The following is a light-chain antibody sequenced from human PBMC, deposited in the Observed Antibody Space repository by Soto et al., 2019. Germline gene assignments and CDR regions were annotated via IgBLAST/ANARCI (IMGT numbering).Light chain of an antibody. Sequence: EIVLTQSPATLSLSPGERATLSCRASQSVSNDLVWYHQKPGQAPRLVIYYASNRASGIPVRFSGSGSGTDFTLTISSLEPEDFAVYYCQQRSSWPPTFGGGTKVEFK. CDR1: QSVSND. CDR3: QQRSSWPPT. J-gene: IGKJ4*01. CDR2: YAS. V-gene: IGKV3-11*01.